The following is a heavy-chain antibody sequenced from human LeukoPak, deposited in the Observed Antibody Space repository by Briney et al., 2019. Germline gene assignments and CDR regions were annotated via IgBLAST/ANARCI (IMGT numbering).Heavy chain of an antibody. J-gene: IGHJ4*02. CDR3: ARLRLLLDKLQYFAFDS. CDR2: IHYGGST. V-gene: IGHV4-59*11. Sequence: SETLSLTCTVSNGSLNSHFWTWVRQPPGKGLEWIGYIHYGGSTNYNPSLKSRVTMSLDTSKNQFSLKLTSVTTADTAIFYCARLRLLLDKLQYFAFDSWGQGSLVTVTS. CDR1: NGSLNSHF. D-gene: IGHD2/OR15-2a*01.